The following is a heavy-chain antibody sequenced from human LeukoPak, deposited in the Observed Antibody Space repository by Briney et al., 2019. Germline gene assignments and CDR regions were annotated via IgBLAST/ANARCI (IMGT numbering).Heavy chain of an antibody. CDR3: ASRYSGSYAHAFDI. D-gene: IGHD1-26*01. V-gene: IGHV4-59*01. J-gene: IGHJ3*02. Sequence: SETLSLTCTVSGGSISSYYWSWIRQPPGKGLEWIGYIYYSGSTNYNPPLKSRVTISVDTSKNQFSLKLSSVTAADTAVYYCASRYSGSYAHAFDIWGQGTMVTVSS. CDR1: GGSISSYY. CDR2: IYYSGST.